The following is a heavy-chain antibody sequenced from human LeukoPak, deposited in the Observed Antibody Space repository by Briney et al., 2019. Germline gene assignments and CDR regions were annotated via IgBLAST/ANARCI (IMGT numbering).Heavy chain of an antibody. J-gene: IGHJ4*02. Sequence: GGSLRLSCAASGFTFSSYAMHWVRQAPGKGLEWVAVISYDGSNKYYADSVKGRFTISRDNSKNTLYLQMNSLRAEDTAVYYCACLIVGATGRDYWGQGTLVTVSS. CDR1: GFTFSSYA. CDR3: ACLIVGATGRDY. V-gene: IGHV3-30-3*01. D-gene: IGHD1-26*01. CDR2: ISYDGSNK.